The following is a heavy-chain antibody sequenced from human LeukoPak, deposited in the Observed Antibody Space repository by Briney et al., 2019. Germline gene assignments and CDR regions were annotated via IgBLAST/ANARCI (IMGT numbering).Heavy chain of an antibody. CDR2: IKQDGSEK. V-gene: IGHV3-7*01. Sequence: GGSLRLSCAASGFTFSDYWMTWVRPAPGKGLEWVANIKQDGSEKFYVDSMKGRFPIFRDNTKTSLYLQMSSLRAEDTAMYFCARDRIYYDISTGYVPLDYWGLGTLVTVSS. J-gene: IGHJ4*02. D-gene: IGHD3-9*01. CDR3: ARDRIYYDISTGYVPLDY. CDR1: GFTFSDYW.